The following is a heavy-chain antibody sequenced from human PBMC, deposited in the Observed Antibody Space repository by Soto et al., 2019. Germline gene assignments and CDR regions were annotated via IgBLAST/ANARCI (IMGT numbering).Heavy chain of an antibody. CDR1: GFTLSSND. Sequence: EVQLVESGGALVQPGGSLRLSCVASGFTLSSNDMNWVRQAPGKGLEWVSYISISSRTIYDAHSVRGRFTISRDNAKNSLYLQMNSLRVEDTAVDYCATGSFFGWLDNPDHPVDIWGQGTMVTVSS. CDR2: ISISSRTI. V-gene: IGHV3-48*01. J-gene: IGHJ3*02. CDR3: ATGSFFGWLDNPDHPVDI. D-gene: IGHD3-9*01.